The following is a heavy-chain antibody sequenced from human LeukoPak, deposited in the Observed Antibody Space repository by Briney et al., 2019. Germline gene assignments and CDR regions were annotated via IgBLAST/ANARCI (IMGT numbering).Heavy chain of an antibody. CDR2: IYYSGST. Sequence: PSETLSLTCTVSGGSISSSSYYWGWIRQPPGKGLEWIGSIYYSGSTYYNPSLKSRVTMSVDTSKNQFSLKLSSVTAADTAVYYCARERGWELEWDWFDPWGQGTLVTVSS. V-gene: IGHV4-39*07. J-gene: IGHJ5*02. CDR1: GGSISSSSYY. D-gene: IGHD1-26*01. CDR3: ARERGWELEWDWFDP.